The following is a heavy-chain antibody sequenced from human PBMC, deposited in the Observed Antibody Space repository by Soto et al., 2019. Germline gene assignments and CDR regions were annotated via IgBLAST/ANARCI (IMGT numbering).Heavy chain of an antibody. CDR3: ARHVITIFGVVIKGGYYYGMDV. D-gene: IGHD3-3*01. Sequence: GNVFCKASGYTFSNYAMHWVRQASGQRLEWMRWISAYNGNTNYAQKLQGRVTMTTDTSTSTAYMELRSLRSDDTAVYYCARHVITIFGVVIKGGYYYGMDVWGQGTTVTVSS. J-gene: IGHJ6*02. V-gene: IGHV1-18*01. CDR2: ISAYNGNT. CDR1: GYTFSNYA.